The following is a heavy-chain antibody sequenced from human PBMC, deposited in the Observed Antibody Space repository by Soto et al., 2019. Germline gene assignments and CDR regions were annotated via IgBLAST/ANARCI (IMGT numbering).Heavy chain of an antibody. CDR1: GGSISDGLW. Sequence: SETLSLTGAASGGSISDGLWWYGLRQPQGRGLEWIGEIYQGGATHYSPSLKSRVTISIDKSNNQLSLRLTSVTAADTAVYYCARPLHDHTAHYYGGLDVWGQGTTVTVS. V-gene: IGHV4-4*02. D-gene: IGHD2-21*02. CDR3: ARPLHDHTAHYYGGLDV. CDR2: IYQGGAT. J-gene: IGHJ6*02.